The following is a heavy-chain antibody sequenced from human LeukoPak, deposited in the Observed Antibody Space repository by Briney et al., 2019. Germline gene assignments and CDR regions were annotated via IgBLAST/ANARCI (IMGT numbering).Heavy chain of an antibody. V-gene: IGHV4-38-2*02. CDR3: ARVDYYGSGSYYNDY. CDR2: IYHSGST. D-gene: IGHD3-10*01. CDR1: GYSISSGYY. Sequence: SETLSLTCTVSGYSISSGYYWGWIRQPPGKGLEWIGSIYHSGSTYYNPSLKSRVTISVDTSKNQFSLKLSSVTAADTAVYYCARVDYYGSGSYYNDYWGQGTLVTVSS. J-gene: IGHJ4*02.